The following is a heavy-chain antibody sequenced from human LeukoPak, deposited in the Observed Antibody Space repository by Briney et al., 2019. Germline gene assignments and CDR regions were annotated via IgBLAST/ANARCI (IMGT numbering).Heavy chain of an antibody. Sequence: ASVKLSCKASGFTFTSSAMQWVRQARGQRLEWIGWIVVGSGNTNYAQKFQERVTITRDMSTSTAYMELSSLRSEDTAVYYCAAGLHGGSYHLDYWGQGTLVTVSS. V-gene: IGHV1-58*02. CDR1: GFTFTSSA. CDR2: IVVGSGNT. D-gene: IGHD1-26*01. J-gene: IGHJ4*02. CDR3: AAGLHGGSYHLDY.